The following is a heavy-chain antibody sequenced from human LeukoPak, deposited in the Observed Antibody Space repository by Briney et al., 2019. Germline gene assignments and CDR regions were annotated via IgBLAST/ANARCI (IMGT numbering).Heavy chain of an antibody. D-gene: IGHD4-23*01. V-gene: IGHV5-51*01. CDR1: GYSFTSYW. CDR3: ASRPYETTVVPWDFY. CDR2: IYPGDSDT. Sequence: VESLKISCKGSGYSFTSYWIGWVRQMPGKGLEWMGIIYPGDSDTRYSPSFQGQVTISADRSINTAYLQWSSLTASDTAMYYCASRPYETTVVPWDFYWGQGTQVTVSS. J-gene: IGHJ4*02.